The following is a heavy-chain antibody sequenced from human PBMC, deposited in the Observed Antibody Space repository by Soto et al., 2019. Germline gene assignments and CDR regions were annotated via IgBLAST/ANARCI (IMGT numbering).Heavy chain of an antibody. V-gene: IGHV3-73*02. D-gene: IGHD1-26*01. CDR1: GFPFSGSI. J-gene: IGHJ6*02. Sequence: ELQLVESGGGLVQPGWSLTLSCAGSGFPFSGSIIHWVRQAPGKGLEWVGRIRSKANNYATAFAASVQGRVTISREDSKNTAFLQMNSLKIEDTAVYFCARNLGAKYGMDVWGQGTTVTVSS. CDR3: ARNLGAKYGMDV. CDR2: IRSKANNYAT.